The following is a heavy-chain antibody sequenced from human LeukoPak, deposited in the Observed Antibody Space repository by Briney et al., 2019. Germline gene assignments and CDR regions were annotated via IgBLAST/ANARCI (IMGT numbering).Heavy chain of an antibody. V-gene: IGHV3-49*03. CDR2: IRRIPSGGTT. J-gene: IGHJ4*02. CDR3: TRGIGYTYGWSD. Sequence: GGSLILSCVTSGFTFTDYAISWFRQAPGKGLEWVGFIRRIPSGGTTDYAASVKGRFTISRDNSKSIAYLQMNSLESEDTAMYYCTRGIGYTYGWSDWGQGTLVTVSS. D-gene: IGHD5-18*01. CDR1: GFTFTDYA.